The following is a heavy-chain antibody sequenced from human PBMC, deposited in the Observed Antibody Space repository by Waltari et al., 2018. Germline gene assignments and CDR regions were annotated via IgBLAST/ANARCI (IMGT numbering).Heavy chain of an antibody. CDR1: GFTVSSNS. CDR2: INSGGDT. Sequence: EVQLVESGGGFIQPGGSLRLSCAASGFTVSSNSISWLRQAPGKGVEWVSVINSGGDTHYADSVKGRFTISRDNSKNTVYLQMNTLRAEDTALYYCARDVTGYYYFDLWGRGTLVTVSS. V-gene: IGHV3-53*01. J-gene: IGHJ2*01. CDR3: ARDVTGYYYFDL.